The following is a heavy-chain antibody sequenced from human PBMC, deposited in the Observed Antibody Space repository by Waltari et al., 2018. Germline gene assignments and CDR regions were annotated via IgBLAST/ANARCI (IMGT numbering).Heavy chain of an antibody. Sequence: QVQLVRSGAEVTRPGASVQVSCKAAGYICTGYYIHWVEQAPGQGIEWMGWTTPNSGGTNYAQKFQGRVTMTRDTSISTVYMELSRLRSDDTAVYYCARDAYHYFGMDVWGQGTTVTVSS. J-gene: IGHJ6*02. V-gene: IGHV1-2*02. CDR3: ARDAYHYFGMDV. CDR2: TTPNSGGT. CDR1: GYICTGYY.